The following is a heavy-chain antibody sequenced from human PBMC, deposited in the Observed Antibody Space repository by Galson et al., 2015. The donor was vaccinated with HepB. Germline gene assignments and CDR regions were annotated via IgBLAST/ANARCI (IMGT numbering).Heavy chain of an antibody. J-gene: IGHJ4*02. CDR3: ARETRYYDSSGLGY. D-gene: IGHD3-22*01. V-gene: IGHV1-3*01. CDR1: GYTFTSYA. CDR2: INAGNGNT. Sequence: SVKVSCKASGYTFTSYAMHWVRQAPGQRLEWMGWINAGNGNTKYSQKFQGRVTITRDTSASTAYVELRSLRSDDTAVYYCARETRYYDSSGLGYWGQGTLVTVSS.